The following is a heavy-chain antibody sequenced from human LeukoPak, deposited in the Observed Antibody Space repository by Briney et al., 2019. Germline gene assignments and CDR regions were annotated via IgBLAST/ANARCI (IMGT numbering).Heavy chain of an antibody. D-gene: IGHD5-18*01. J-gene: IGHJ4*02. V-gene: IGHV1-2*02. CDR2: INPNSGGT. Sequence: ASVKVPCKASGYTFTGYYMHWVRPAPGQGLEWMGWINPNSGGTNYAQKLQGRVTMTTDTSTSTAYMELRSLRSDDTAVYYCARESTAMVDFDYWGQGTLVTVSS. CDR1: GYTFTGYY. CDR3: ARESTAMVDFDY.